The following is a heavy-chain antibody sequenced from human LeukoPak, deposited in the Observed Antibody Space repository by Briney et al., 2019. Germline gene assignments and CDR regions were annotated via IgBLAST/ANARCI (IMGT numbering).Heavy chain of an antibody. J-gene: IGHJ6*02. D-gene: IGHD6-19*01. V-gene: IGHV3-11*04. CDR1: AFTFRDYW. CDR3: ARDMQWGSDDYGMDV. Sequence: GGSLRLSCAASAFTFRDYWMSWVCQAPGKGLEWVSYLSSSGSSTYYADSVKGRFTISGDNAKHSLDLQMNSLRAEDTAIYFCARDMQWGSDDYGMDVWGQGTTVIVSS. CDR2: LSSSGSST.